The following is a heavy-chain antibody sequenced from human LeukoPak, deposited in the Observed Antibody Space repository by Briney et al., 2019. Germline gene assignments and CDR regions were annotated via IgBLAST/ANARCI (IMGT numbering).Heavy chain of an antibody. CDR2: ISDSGGST. CDR1: GFTFSSYA. V-gene: IGHV3-23*01. Sequence: PGGSLRLSCAASGFTFSSYAMSWVRQAPGKGLEWVSSISDSGGSTYYADSVQGRFTISRDNSKNTLYLQMNSLRAEDTAVYYCAKAGSIATPTPYYFDYWGQGTLVTVSS. D-gene: IGHD5-24*01. CDR3: AKAGSIATPTPYYFDY. J-gene: IGHJ4*02.